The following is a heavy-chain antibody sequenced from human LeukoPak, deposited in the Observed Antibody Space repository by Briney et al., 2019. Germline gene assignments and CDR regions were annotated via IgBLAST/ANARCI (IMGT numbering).Heavy chain of an antibody. Sequence: ASVKVSCKASGYTFAKYAIHWVRQAPGQRLEWLGWINAGNGDTRYAQKLQGRVTMTTDTSTSTAYMELRSLRSDDTAVYYCARDGGENFDYWGQGTLVTVSS. J-gene: IGHJ4*02. CDR2: INAGNGDT. CDR1: GYTFAKYA. CDR3: ARDGGENFDY. V-gene: IGHV1-3*01. D-gene: IGHD2-15*01.